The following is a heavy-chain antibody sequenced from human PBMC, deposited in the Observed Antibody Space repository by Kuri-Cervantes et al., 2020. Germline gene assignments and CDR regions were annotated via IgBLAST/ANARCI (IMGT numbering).Heavy chain of an antibody. CDR1: GYTFTSYD. Sequence: ASVKVSCKASGYTFTSYDINWVRRATGQGLEWMGWMNPNSGNTGYAQKFQGRVTMTRNTSISTAYMELSSLRSEDTAVYYCARDGGWLPPFIKAYYYYMDVWGKGTTVTVSS. V-gene: IGHV1-8*01. CDR2: MNPNSGNT. CDR3: ARDGGWLPPFIKAYYYYMDV. D-gene: IGHD5-12*01. J-gene: IGHJ6*03.